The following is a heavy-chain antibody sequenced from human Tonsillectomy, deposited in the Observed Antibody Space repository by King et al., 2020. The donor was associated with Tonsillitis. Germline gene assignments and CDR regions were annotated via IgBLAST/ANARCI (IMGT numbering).Heavy chain of an antibody. CDR2: ISSSSSYI. D-gene: IGHD1-26*01. Sequence: VQLVESGGGLVKPGGSLRLSCAASGFTFSSYSMNWVRQAPGKGLEWVSSISSSSSYIYYADSVKGRFTISRDNAKNSLYLQMNSLRAEDTAVYYCARDLVLGGELPQEFDYWGQGTLVTVSS. J-gene: IGHJ4*02. V-gene: IGHV3-21*01. CDR3: ARDLVLGGELPQEFDY. CDR1: GFTFSSYS.